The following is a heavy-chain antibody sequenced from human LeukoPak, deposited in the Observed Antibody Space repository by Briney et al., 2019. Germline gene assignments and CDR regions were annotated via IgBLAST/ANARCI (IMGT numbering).Heavy chain of an antibody. CDR1: GYTLTGYF. D-gene: IGHD6-13*01. CDR3: ASVNSSTGSPYGMDV. V-gene: IGHV1-2*04. Sequence: GASVKVSCKASGYTLTGYFMYSVRPAPGQGGEWVGWINPNSGGTNYAQKFQGWVTMTRDTSISTAYMELSRLRSDDTAVYYCASVNSSTGSPYGMDVWGQGTTVTVSS. CDR2: INPNSGGT. J-gene: IGHJ6*02.